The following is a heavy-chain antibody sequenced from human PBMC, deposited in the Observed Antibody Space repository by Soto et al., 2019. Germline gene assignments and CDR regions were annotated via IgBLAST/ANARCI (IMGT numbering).Heavy chain of an antibody. CDR3: AISPIYYGSGSYYIEWYFDL. J-gene: IGHJ2*01. Sequence: KASETLSLTCTVSGGCISSGGYYWSWIRQHTGKGLEWIGYIYYSGSTYYNPSLKSRVTISVDTSKNQLSLKLSSVTAADTAVYYCAISPIYYGSGSYYIEWYFDLWGRGTLVTVSS. D-gene: IGHD3-10*01. CDR2: IYYSGST. CDR1: GGCISSGGYY. V-gene: IGHV4-31*03.